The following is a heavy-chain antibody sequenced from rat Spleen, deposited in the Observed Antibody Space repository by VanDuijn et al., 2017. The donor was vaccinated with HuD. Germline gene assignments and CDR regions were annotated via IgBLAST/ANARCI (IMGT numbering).Heavy chain of an antibody. CDR1: GFTFSDYG. CDR3: ARRHYGYTDYFDY. CDR2: ISSGGGGI. Sequence: EVQLVESGGGLVQPGRSLKLSCAASGFTFSDYGVAWVRQAPKKGLEWVAYISSGGGGIYYPDSVQGRFTISRDNAKSTLSLQMDSLRSEDTATYYCARRHYGYTDYFDYWGQGVMVTVSS. J-gene: IGHJ2*01. V-gene: IGHV5S13*01. D-gene: IGHD1-9*01.